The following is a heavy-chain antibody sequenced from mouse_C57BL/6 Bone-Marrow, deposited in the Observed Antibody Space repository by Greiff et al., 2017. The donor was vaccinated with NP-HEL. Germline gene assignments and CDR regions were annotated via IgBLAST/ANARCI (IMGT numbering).Heavy chain of an antibody. D-gene: IGHD4-1*01. Sequence: EVQGVESGGGLVKPGGSLKLSCAASGFTFSSYAMSWVRQTPEKRLEWVATISDGGSYTYYPDNVKGRFTISRDNAKNNLYLQMSHLKSEDTAMYYCARDPNLAYWGQGTLVTVSA. CDR2: ISDGGSYT. CDR1: GFTFSSYA. V-gene: IGHV5-4*01. CDR3: ARDPNLAY. J-gene: IGHJ3*01.